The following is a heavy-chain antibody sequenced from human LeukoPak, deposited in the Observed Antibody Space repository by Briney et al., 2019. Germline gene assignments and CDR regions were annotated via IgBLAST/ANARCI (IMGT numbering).Heavy chain of an antibody. V-gene: IGHV4-59*12. CDR1: GGSISSYY. CDR2: IYNTGST. J-gene: IGHJ5*02. Sequence: PSETLSLTCTVSGGSISSYYWSWIRQPPGKGLEWIGYIYNTGSTYYNPSLKSRVTISVDTSKNQFSLKLSSVTAADTAVYYCARDPTWFDPWGQGTLVTVSS. D-gene: IGHD4-17*01. CDR3: ARDPTWFDP.